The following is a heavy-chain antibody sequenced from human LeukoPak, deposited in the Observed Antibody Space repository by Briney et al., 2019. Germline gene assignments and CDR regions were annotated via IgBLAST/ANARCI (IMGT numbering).Heavy chain of an antibody. CDR1: GGSISSSY. J-gene: IGHJ4*02. D-gene: IGHD1-26*01. CDR3: ARENSGSYREFDY. CDR2: IYSSGTT. Sequence: SETLSLTCTVSGGSISSSYWIWIRQPPGKGLEWVGYIYSSGTTKYNPSLKSRATISLDTSKNQFSLKLSSVTAADTAVFYCARENSGSYREFDYWGQGTLVTVSS. V-gene: IGHV4-4*08.